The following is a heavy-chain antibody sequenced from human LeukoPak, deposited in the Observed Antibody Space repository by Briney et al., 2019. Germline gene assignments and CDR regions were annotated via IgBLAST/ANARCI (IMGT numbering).Heavy chain of an antibody. J-gene: IGHJ4*02. D-gene: IGHD6-13*01. CDR2: IDRDGSRI. CDR1: GFTFSSYW. V-gene: IGHV3-74*01. CDR3: ARDHSSSWYPGDFGY. Sequence: GGSLRLSCAVSGFTFSSYWMRWVRQAPGKGLVWVSRIDRDGSRINYADSVKGRFTISRDNGKNTLFLQMNSLRAEDAAVYYCARDHSSSWYPGDFGYWGQGTLVTVSS.